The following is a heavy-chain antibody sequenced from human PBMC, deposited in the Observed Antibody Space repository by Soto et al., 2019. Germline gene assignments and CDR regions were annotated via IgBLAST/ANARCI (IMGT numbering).Heavy chain of an antibody. CDR1: GFTFSSYA. CDR3: ARSTGPGDY. D-gene: IGHD1-1*01. J-gene: IGHJ4*02. CDR2: ISYDGSNK. V-gene: IGHV3-30-3*01. Sequence: QVQLVESGGGVVQPGRSLRLSCAASGFTFSSYAMHWVRQAPGKGLEWVAVISYDGSNKYYADSVKGRFTISRDNSKNTLYLQMNSLRAEDTAVYYCARSTGPGDYWSQGTLVTVSS.